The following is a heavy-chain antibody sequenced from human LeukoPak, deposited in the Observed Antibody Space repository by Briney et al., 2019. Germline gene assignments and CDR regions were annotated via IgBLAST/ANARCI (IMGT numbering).Heavy chain of an antibody. Sequence: SCKASGYTFTGYYMHWVRQAPGKGLEWVAVRSYDGSNKYYADSVKGRFTISRDNSKNTLYLQMNSLRTEDTAVYYCAKGMAAYGSGSLFDYWGQGTLVTVSS. CDR3: AKGMAAYGSGSLFDY. CDR2: RSYDGSNK. V-gene: IGHV3-30*18. D-gene: IGHD3-10*01. J-gene: IGHJ4*02. CDR1: GYTFTGYY.